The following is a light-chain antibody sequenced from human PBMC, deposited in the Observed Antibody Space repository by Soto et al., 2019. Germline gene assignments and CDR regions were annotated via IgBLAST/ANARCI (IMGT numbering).Light chain of an antibody. Sequence: QSVLTQPPSCSGPQGRGSPFPATGATSKIGAGYDVHWYQQLPGTAPKLLIYGNSNRPSGVPDRFSGSKSGTSASLAITGLQAEDEADYYCQSYDSSLSGVVFGGGTKLTVL. CDR2: GNS. J-gene: IGLJ2*01. CDR1: TSKIGAGYD. V-gene: IGLV1-40*01. CDR3: QSYDSSLSGVV.